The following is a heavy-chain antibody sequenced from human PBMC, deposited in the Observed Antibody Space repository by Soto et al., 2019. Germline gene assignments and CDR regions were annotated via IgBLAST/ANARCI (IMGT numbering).Heavy chain of an antibody. CDR1: GRSMSGYY. J-gene: IGHJ4*02. D-gene: IGHD3-9*01. Sequence: QVQLQESGPGVMKASETLSLTCTVSGRSMSGYYWSWIRQPAGERLEWIGRIYTSGTTDFNPSLKGRVTMSVDTSKNQFSLKLTSVTAADTALYYCAREDYYDTGYYVVWGQGTQVTVSS. V-gene: IGHV4-4*07. CDR3: AREDYYDTGYYVV. CDR2: IYTSGTT.